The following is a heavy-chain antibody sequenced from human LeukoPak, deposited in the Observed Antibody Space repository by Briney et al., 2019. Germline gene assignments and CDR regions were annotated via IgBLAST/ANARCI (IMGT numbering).Heavy chain of an antibody. CDR1: GFTFSSYG. D-gene: IGHD6-13*01. CDR2: ISYDGSNK. J-gene: IGHJ6*03. Sequence: GGSLRLSCAASGFTFSSYGMHWVRQAPGKGLEWVAVISYDGSNKYYADSVKGRFTISRDNSKNTLYLQMNSLRAEDTAVYYCAKDSSSWYTPSYYYYMDVWGKGTTVTVSS. CDR3: AKDSSSWYTPSYYYYMDV. V-gene: IGHV3-30*18.